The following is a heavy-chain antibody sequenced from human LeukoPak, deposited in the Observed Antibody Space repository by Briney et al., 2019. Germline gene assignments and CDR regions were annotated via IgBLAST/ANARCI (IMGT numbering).Heavy chain of an antibody. Sequence: ASVNVSCKASGYTFTGYYMHWVRQAPGQGLEWMGWINPNSGGTNYAQKFQGWVTMTRDTSISTAYMELSRLRSDDTAVYYCARVPNSSGWHKHLYYFDYWGQGTLVTVSS. CDR1: GYTFTGYY. CDR2: INPNSGGT. D-gene: IGHD6-19*01. V-gene: IGHV1-2*04. CDR3: ARVPNSSGWHKHLYYFDY. J-gene: IGHJ4*02.